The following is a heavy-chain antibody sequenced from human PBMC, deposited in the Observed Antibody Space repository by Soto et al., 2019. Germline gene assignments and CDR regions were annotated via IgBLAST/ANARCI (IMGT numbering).Heavy chain of an antibody. CDR1: VFTFSNYA. D-gene: IGHD3-16*01. CDR3: AIGGTRHLYGIDA. Sequence: GGSLRLSCASSVFTFSNYAMNCVRHSPGKGLEWVAIIGGIGQYAFYADSVKGRFTFSRDNSKNTIYLEMNNLRTEDTAIYFCAIGGTRHLYGIDAWGPGTAVIVSS. J-gene: IGHJ6*02. CDR2: IGGIGQYA. V-gene: IGHV3-23*01.